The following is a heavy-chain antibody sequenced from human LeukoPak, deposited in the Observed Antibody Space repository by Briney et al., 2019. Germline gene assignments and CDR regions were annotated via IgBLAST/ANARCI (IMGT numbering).Heavy chain of an antibody. V-gene: IGHV1-69*04. CDR2: IIPILGIA. D-gene: IGHD3-10*01. CDR3: ARGALITMVRDDAFDI. Sequence: SVKVSCKASGGTFSSYAISWVRQAPGQGLEWMGRIIPILGIANYAQKFQGRVTITADKSTSTAYMELSSLRSEDMAVYYCARGALITMVRDDAFDIWGQGTMVTVSS. CDR1: GGTFSSYA. J-gene: IGHJ3*02.